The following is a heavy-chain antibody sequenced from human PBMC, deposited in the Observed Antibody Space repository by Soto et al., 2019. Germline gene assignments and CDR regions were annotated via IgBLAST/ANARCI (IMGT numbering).Heavy chain of an antibody. CDR1: GGSIASINYY. J-gene: IGHJ4*02. CDR3: ARGQIYNYDSGRLDY. CDR2: TYYTGST. Sequence: PSETLSLTCSVSGGSIASINYYWGWIRQPPGKGLEWIGSTYYTGSTYYNPSLKSRITMSVDTSRNQFSLKMSSVTAADTAVYYCARGQIYNYDSGRLDYWGQGTLVTVSS. D-gene: IGHD3-22*01. V-gene: IGHV4-39*01.